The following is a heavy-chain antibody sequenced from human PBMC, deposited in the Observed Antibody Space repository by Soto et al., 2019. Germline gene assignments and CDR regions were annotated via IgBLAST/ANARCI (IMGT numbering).Heavy chain of an antibody. J-gene: IGHJ4*02. Sequence: WGSLRLSCAASGFTFSSYWMHWFRQSPGKGLVWVSRINSDGSSTSYADSVKGRFTISRDNAKNTLYLQMNSLRAEDTAVYYCARDGGASPSHFDYWGQGTLVTVSS. CDR3: ARDGGASPSHFDY. D-gene: IGHD3-16*01. CDR1: GFTFSSYW. V-gene: IGHV3-74*01. CDR2: INSDGSST.